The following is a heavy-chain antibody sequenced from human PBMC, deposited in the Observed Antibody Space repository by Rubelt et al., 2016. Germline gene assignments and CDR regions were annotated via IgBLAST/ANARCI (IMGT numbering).Heavy chain of an antibody. CDR1: GGSFSGYY. V-gene: IGHV4-34*01. CDR2: INHSGST. D-gene: IGHD1-26*01. Sequence: QVQLQQWGAGLLKPSETLSLTCAVYGGSFSGYYWSWIRQPPGKGLEWIGEINHSGSTNYNPSLKRRVTISVDTSKNQFSLKLSSVTAADTAVYYCARGLGATMRPTEIVDYWGQGTLVTVSS. J-gene: IGHJ4*02. CDR3: ARGLGATMRPTEIVDY.